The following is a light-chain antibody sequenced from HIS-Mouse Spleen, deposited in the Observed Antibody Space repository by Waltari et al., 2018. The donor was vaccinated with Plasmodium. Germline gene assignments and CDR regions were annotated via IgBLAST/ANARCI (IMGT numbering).Light chain of an antibody. CDR3: YSTDSSGNHRV. J-gene: IGLJ3*02. CDR1: ALPKKY. V-gene: IGLV3-10*01. Sequence: SYELTQPPSVSVSPGQTARITCSGDALPKKYAYWYQQKSGQAPGLGIYEDSKRPPGIPGGFSGSSSGTMATLTISGAQVEDEADYYCYSTDSSGNHRVFGGGTKLTVL. CDR2: EDS.